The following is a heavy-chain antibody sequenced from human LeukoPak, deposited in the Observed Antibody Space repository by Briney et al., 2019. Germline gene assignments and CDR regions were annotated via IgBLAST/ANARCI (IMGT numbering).Heavy chain of an antibody. V-gene: IGHV1-8*01. J-gene: IGHJ5*02. CDR2: MNPNSGNT. D-gene: IGHD3-9*01. CDR3: ARSRQLRYFDWLSRGNGGWFDP. CDR1: GYTFTSYD. Sequence: GASVKVSCKASGYTFTSYDINWVRQATGQGLEWMGWMNPNSGNTGYAQKFQGRVTMTRNTSISTAYMELSSLRSEDTAVYYCARSRQLRYFDWLSRGNGGWFDPWGQGTLVTVSS.